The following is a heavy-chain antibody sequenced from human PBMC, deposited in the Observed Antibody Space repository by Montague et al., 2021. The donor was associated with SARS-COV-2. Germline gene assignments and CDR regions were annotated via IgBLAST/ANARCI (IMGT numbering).Heavy chain of an antibody. CDR3: AHRTIRDVSGSYDX. CDR1: GFSLSTSGVG. V-gene: IGHV2-5*02. Sequence: VKPTQTLTLACSFSGFSLSTSGVGVGWIRQPPGKALEWLALIYWDDDKRYSPSLKSRLTITKDTSKNQVVLTMTNMDPVDTATYYCAHRTIRDVSGSYDXRGQGTLVTVSS. J-gene: IGHJ4*02. D-gene: IGHD3-10*01. CDR2: IYWDDDK.